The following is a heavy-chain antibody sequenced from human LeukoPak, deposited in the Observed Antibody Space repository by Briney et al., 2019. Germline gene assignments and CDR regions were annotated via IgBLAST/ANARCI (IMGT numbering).Heavy chain of an antibody. J-gene: IGHJ4*02. Sequence: PGGSLRLSCVASGFTFSSDEVNWVRQAPGKGLEWVSYISTSGDSMYYADSVKGQFTISRDNVKNSLFLQMNSLRAEDTAVYYCARGSGFVFDYWGQGTLVTVSA. CDR1: GFTFSSDE. V-gene: IGHV3-48*03. D-gene: IGHD1-26*01. CDR2: ISTSGDSM. CDR3: ARGSGFVFDY.